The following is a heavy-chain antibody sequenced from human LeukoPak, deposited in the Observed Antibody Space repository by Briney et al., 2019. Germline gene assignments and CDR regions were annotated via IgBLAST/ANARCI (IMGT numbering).Heavy chain of an antibody. Sequence: SETLSLTCTVSGGSISSSSYYWGWIRQPPGKGLEWIGSIYYSGSTYYNPSLKSRVTISVDTSKNQFSLKLSSVTAADTAVYYCARADPYSSSWYEMGGNWFDPWGQGTLVTVSS. CDR2: IYYSGST. V-gene: IGHV4-39*07. CDR1: GGSISSSSYY. CDR3: ARADPYSSSWYEMGGNWFDP. J-gene: IGHJ5*02. D-gene: IGHD6-13*01.